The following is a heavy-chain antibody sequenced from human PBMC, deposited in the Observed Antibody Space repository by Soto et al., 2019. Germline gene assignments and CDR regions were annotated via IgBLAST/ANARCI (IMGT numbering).Heavy chain of an antibody. J-gene: IGHJ4*02. V-gene: IGHV3-23*01. CDR3: AKTAVVHIAAAGPFDY. Sequence: GGSLRLSCAASGFTFSSYAMSWVRQAPGKGLEWVSAIIGSGGSTYYADSVKGRFTISRDNSKNTLYLQMNSLRAEDTAVYYCAKTAVVHIAAAGPFDYWGQGTLVTVSS. CDR2: IIGSGGST. CDR1: GFTFSSYA. D-gene: IGHD6-13*01.